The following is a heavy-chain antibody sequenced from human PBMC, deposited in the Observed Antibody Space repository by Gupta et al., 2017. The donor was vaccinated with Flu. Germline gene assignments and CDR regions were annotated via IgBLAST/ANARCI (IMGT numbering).Heavy chain of an antibody. V-gene: IGHV3-30*18. J-gene: IGHJ6*03. Sequence: QLVESGGGVVKLGTALRLSCVASGFTFRSYGMAWGREAPGQGLEWVADIASDGSHKDYADSVRGRFTISRDNSKNTLSLEMDSLRVEDTAVYYCAKDGPWTASCPYYCYYMDVWGKGTTVTVSS. CDR3: AKDGPWTASCPYYCYYMDV. CDR1: GFTFRSYG. CDR2: IASDGSHK. D-gene: IGHD2-2*01.